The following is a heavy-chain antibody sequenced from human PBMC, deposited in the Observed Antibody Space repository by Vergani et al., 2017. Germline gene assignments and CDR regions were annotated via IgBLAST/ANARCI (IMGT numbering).Heavy chain of an antibody. D-gene: IGHD2-8*01. CDR1: GFTFDDYA. V-gene: IGHV3-9*01. CDR2: ISWNSGSI. Sequence: EVQLVESGGGLVQPGRSLRLSCAASGFTFDDYAMHWVRQAPGKGLEWVSGISWNSGSIGYADSVKGRFTISRDNAKNSLYLQMNSLRAEDTALYYCAKTTIVLMVYAPESWGQGTLVTVSS. J-gene: IGHJ5*02. CDR3: AKTTIVLMVYAPES.